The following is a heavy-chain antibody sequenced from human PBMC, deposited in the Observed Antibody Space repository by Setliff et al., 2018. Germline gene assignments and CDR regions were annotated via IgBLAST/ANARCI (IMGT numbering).Heavy chain of an antibody. J-gene: IGHJ4*02. CDR2: INHSGST. CDR3: ARGRNIAIRLLDS. Sequence: TLSLTCAASGGTFTYYYWTWIRQPPGKGLEWIGEINHSGSTNYNPSLKSRATISIDTSKNQFSLNLRYVTAADTAVYYCARGRNIAIRLLDSWGQGSLVTVSS. V-gene: IGHV4-34*01. CDR1: GGTFTYYY. D-gene: IGHD6-6*01.